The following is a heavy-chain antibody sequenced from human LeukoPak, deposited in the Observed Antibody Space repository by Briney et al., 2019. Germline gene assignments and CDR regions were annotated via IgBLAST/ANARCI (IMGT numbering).Heavy chain of an antibody. CDR1: VFTFRTYA. D-gene: IGHD1-1*01. J-gene: IGHJ4*02. CDR3: AKGYWNPGY. Sequence: PGGSLRLSCGAFVFTFRTYAMTWVRQAPGKGLEWVSGISGSGGSTYYADSVKGRFTISRDNSKNTLYLQMNNLRAEDTALYFCAKGYWNPGYWGQGTLVTVSS. CDR2: ISGSGGST. V-gene: IGHV3-23*01.